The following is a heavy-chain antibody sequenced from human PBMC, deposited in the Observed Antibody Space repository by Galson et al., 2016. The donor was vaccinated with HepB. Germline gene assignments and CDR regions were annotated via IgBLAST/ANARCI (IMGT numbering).Heavy chain of an antibody. Sequence: QSGAEVKKPGGSLRISCKGSGYSFLSYWIGWVRQMPGKGLEWMGIMYPGDSDTRYSPSFQGQVTISGDTSINTAYLQWSSLRASDTAMYYCARGKGPGWETDFQHWGQGTLVTVSS. D-gene: IGHD1-26*01. J-gene: IGHJ1*01. CDR3: ARGKGPGWETDFQH. CDR2: MYPGDSDT. CDR1: GYSFLSYW. V-gene: IGHV5-51*01.